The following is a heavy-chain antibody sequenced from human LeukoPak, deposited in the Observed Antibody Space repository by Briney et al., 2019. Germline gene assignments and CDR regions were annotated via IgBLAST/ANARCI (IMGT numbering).Heavy chain of an antibody. CDR2: IFYSGTI. CDR1: GASISGSDYN. J-gene: IGHJ5*02. V-gene: IGHV4-30-4*01. CDR3: ATLDNSFDH. Sequence: SETLSLTCNASGASISGSDYNWSWLRPPPGKGLEWIASIFYSGTIYNNPSLKSRTLISVDTSKNQFSLRLTSVTAADTAVYFCATLDNSFDHWGQGTLVTVSS.